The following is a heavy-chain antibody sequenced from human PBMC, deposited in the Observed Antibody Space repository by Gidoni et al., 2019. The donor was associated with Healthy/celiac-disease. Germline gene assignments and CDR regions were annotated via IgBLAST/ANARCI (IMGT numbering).Heavy chain of an antibody. V-gene: IGHV3-30*18. CDR1: GFTFRISG. Sequence: QVQLVESGGGVVQPGRSLRRSCAASGFTFRISGMHWGRQAPGKGLEWVAVISYDGSNKYSADSVKGRFTISRDNSKNTLYLQMNSLRAEDTAVYYCAKDPNYYDSSGYYLWWFDPWGQGTLVTVSS. J-gene: IGHJ5*02. D-gene: IGHD3-22*01. CDR2: ISYDGSNK. CDR3: AKDPNYYDSSGYYLWWFDP.